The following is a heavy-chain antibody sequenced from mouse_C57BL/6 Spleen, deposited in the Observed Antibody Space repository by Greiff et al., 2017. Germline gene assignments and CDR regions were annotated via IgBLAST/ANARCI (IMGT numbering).Heavy chain of an antibody. CDR3: ARPGAYDYLYYYAMDY. CDR2: IDPSDSYT. V-gene: IGHV1-69*01. J-gene: IGHJ4*01. Sequence: QVQLQQSGAELVMPGASVKLSCKASGYTFTSYWMHWVKQRPGQGLEWIGEIDPSDSYTNYNQKFKGKSTLTVDKSSSTAYMQLSSLTSEDSAVYYCARPGAYDYLYYYAMDYWGQGTSVTVSS. CDR1: GYTFTSYW. D-gene: IGHD2-4*01.